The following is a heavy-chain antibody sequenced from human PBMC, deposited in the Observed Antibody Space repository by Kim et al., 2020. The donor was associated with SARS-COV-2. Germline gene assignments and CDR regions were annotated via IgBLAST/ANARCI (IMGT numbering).Heavy chain of an antibody. J-gene: IGHJ4*02. CDR3: AKDWDFVVVVAHDY. V-gene: IGHV3-23*01. D-gene: IGHD2-15*01. Sequence: AASGGGRLTISRDNSKNTLYLQMNSLRAEDTAVYYCAKDWDFVVVVAHDYWGQGTLVTVSS.